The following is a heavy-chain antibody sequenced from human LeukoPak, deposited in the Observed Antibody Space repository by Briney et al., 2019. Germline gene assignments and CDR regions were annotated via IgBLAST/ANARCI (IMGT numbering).Heavy chain of an antibody. J-gene: IGHJ4*02. CDR1: GYTFTSYD. CDR3: ARVSRRVAATRLNC. Sequence: SVKVFCRASGYTFTSYDINWARQASGQGFEWMGWMNHNSGNTGYAQKFQGRVTMTRNISISTAYMERSSLRSEDTAVYYCARVSRRVAATRLNCWGQGTLVTVSS. CDR2: MNHNSGNT. V-gene: IGHV1-8*01. D-gene: IGHD2-15*01.